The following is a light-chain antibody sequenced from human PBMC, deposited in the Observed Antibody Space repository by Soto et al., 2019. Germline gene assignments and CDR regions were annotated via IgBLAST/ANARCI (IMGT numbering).Light chain of an antibody. CDR1: SSNIGSNT. J-gene: IGLJ1*01. Sequence: ASGTPGQRVTISCSGSSSNIGSNTVNWYQQLPGTAPKLLIYSNNQRPSGVPDRFSGSKSGTSASLAISGLQSEDEADYYCAAWDVSLHGSYVFGTGTKVTVL. V-gene: IGLV1-44*01. CDR2: SNN. CDR3: AAWDVSLHGSYV.